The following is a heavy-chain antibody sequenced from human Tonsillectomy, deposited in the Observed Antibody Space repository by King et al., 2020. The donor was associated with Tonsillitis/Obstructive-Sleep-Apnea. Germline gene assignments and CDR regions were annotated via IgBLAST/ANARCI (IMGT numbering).Heavy chain of an antibody. J-gene: IGHJ1*01. CDR2: ISFDGSNK. V-gene: IGHV3-30*18. CDR3: AKVEGYCSGGSCYSAYFQH. Sequence: VQLVESGGGVVQPGRSLRLSCAASGFPLSFYGMHWVRQAPGKGLEWVAVISFDGSNKYYTDSVKGRFTISRDNSKNTLYLQMNSLRAEDTAVYYCAKVEGYCSGGSCYSAYFQHWGQGTLVTVSS. CDR1: GFPLSFYG. D-gene: IGHD2-15*01.